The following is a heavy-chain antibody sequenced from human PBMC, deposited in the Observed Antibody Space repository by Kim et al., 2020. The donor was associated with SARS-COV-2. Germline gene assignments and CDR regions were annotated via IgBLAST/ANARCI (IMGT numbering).Heavy chain of an antibody. CDR2: IKSKTDGGTT. Sequence: GGSLRLSCAASGFTFSNAWMSWVRQAPGKGLEWVGRIKSKTDGGTTDYAAPVKGRFTISRDDSKNTLYLQMNSLKTEDTAVYYCTTSSGWYSGLDYWGQGTLVTVSS. J-gene: IGHJ4*02. CDR3: TTSSGWYSGLDY. D-gene: IGHD6-19*01. V-gene: IGHV3-15*01. CDR1: GFTFSNAW.